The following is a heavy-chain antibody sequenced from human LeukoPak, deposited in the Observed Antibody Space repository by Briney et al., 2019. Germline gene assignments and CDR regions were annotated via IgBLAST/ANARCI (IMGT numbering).Heavy chain of an antibody. CDR3: ACGVGAREYYGMDV. Sequence: ASVKVSCKASGYTFTGYYMHWVRQAPGQGLEWMGWMNPNSGNTGYAQKFQGRVTMTRNTSISTAYMELSSLRSEDTAVYYCACGVGAREYYGMDVWGQGTTVTVSS. V-gene: IGHV1-8*02. CDR1: GYTFTGYY. J-gene: IGHJ6*02. D-gene: IGHD1-26*01. CDR2: MNPNSGNT.